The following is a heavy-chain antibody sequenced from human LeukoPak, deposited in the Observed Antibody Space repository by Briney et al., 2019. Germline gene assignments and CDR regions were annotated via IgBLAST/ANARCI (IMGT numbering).Heavy chain of an antibody. Sequence: SETLSLTCIVSGDSINTYYWSWVRQPPGKGLEWVGYIHNRGTTSYNPSLKSRVTISADTSKNHFSLNLTSVTAADTAVYYCARFTIDDTSGHFDYWGQGNLVTVSS. CDR3: ARFTIDDTSGHFDY. J-gene: IGHJ4*02. V-gene: IGHV4-59*08. CDR2: IHNRGTT. D-gene: IGHD3-22*01. CDR1: GDSINTYY.